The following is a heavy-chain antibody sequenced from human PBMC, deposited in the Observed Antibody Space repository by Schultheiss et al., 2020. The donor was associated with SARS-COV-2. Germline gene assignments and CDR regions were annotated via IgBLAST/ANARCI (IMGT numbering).Heavy chain of an antibody. V-gene: IGHV3-23*01. Sequence: GGSLRLSCAASGFTFSIYAMNWVRQAPGKGLEWVSSISGSGDNTYHAKSVKGRFTISRDNSKHTLYLQMNSLRAEDTAVYYCAKGAVEMATIDYYFDYWGQGTLVTVSS. CDR1: GFTFSIYA. CDR3: AKGAVEMATIDYYFDY. CDR2: ISGSGDNT. D-gene: IGHD5-24*01. J-gene: IGHJ4*02.